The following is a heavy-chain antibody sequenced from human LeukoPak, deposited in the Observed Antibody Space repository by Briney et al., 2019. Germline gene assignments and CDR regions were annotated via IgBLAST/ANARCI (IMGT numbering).Heavy chain of an antibody. CDR1: GGSISSGSYY. D-gene: IGHD2/OR15-2a*01. CDR3: ARDQWTSIGGSDAFDI. Sequence: SETLSLTCTVSGGSISSGSYYWGWIRQPGGKGLEWIGRIYTSGSTNYNPSLKSRVTISVDTSKNQFSLKLSSVTAADTAVYYCARDQWTSIGGSDAFDIWGQGTMVTVSS. J-gene: IGHJ3*02. CDR2: IYTSGST. V-gene: IGHV4-61*02.